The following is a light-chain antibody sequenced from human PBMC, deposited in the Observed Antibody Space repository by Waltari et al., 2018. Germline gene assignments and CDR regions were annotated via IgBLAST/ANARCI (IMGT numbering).Light chain of an antibody. J-gene: IGKJ2*03. CDR3: QQYNRHSRS. Sequence: DIQMTQSPSTLYASVGDGVTITCRASQSIGRWLAWYQQKPGIAPKLLIYEASDLEVGVPSRFSGIGSGTVFTLTISSLQPDDFATYYCQQYNRHSRSFGQGTKLEIK. CDR2: EAS. CDR1: QSIGRW. V-gene: IGKV1-5*03.